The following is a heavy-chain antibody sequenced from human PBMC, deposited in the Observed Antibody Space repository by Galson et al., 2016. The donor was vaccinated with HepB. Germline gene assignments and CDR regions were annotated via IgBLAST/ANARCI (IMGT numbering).Heavy chain of an antibody. J-gene: IGHJ5*02. V-gene: IGHV4-59*02. Sequence: ETLSLTCTVSGVSVSSLYWSWIRQPPGKGLEWIGYIYYSGITYYNPSLKSRVTISVDTSKNQFSLKLSSVTAADTAVYYCARGGYDFWSGPGSGWFDPWGQGTLVTVSS. CDR1: GVSVSSLY. CDR3: ARGGYDFWSGPGSGWFDP. D-gene: IGHD3-3*01. CDR2: IYYSGIT.